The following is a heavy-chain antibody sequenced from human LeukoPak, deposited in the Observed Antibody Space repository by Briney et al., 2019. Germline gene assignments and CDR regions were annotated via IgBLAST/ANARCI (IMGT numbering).Heavy chain of an antibody. J-gene: IGHJ4*02. CDR2: IYCSGST. CDR3: ARQYYYDSSGYYYYFDY. Sequence: PSETLSLTCTVSGGSISSSSYYWGWIRQPPGKGLEWIGSIYCSGSTHYNPSLRSRVTISVDTSKNQFSLKLSSVTAADTAVYYCARQYYYDSSGYYYYFDYWGKGTLVTVSS. D-gene: IGHD3-22*01. CDR1: GGSISSSSYY. V-gene: IGHV4-39*01.